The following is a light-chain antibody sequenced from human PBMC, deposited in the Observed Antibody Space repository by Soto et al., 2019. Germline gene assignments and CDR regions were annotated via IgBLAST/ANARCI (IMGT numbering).Light chain of an antibody. CDR3: SSYASNGDVL. CDR1: SSDVGTYEY. Sequence: QSALTQPASVSGSPGQSITISCTGTSSDVGTYEYVSWYQHHPGKAPKLMIYDVSNRPSGVSDRFSGSKFGNTASLTISGLQAEDEGDYYCSSYASNGDVLFGGGTKLTVL. CDR2: DVS. J-gene: IGLJ2*01. V-gene: IGLV2-14*03.